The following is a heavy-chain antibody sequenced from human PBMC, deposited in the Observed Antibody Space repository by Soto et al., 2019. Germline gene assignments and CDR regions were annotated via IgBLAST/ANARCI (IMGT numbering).Heavy chain of an antibody. CDR1: GYTFTSYH. CDR3: ARGLIGYCSGGSRYNWFDP. Sequence: GASVKVSCKACGYTFTSYHMHWVRQAAGQGLEWMGIINPSGGSTSYAQKFQGRVTMTRDTSTSTVYMELSSLGSEDTAVYYCARGLIGYCSGGSRYNWFDPLGQGTLVTVSS. CDR2: INPSGGST. V-gene: IGHV1-46*01. D-gene: IGHD2-15*01. J-gene: IGHJ5*02.